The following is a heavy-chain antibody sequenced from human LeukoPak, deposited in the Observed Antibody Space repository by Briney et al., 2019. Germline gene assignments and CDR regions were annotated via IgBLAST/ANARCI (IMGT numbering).Heavy chain of an antibody. CDR1: GGSITDYY. J-gene: IGHJ3*02. CDR2: DYYSGSS. Sequence: PSETLSLTCTVSGGSITDYYWGWIRQPPGKGLEWIGYDYYSGSSNYNPSLKSRVTISVDTSKNQFSLKMSSVTAADTAVYYCARDLKLDGSSGYYAFDIWGQGTMVTVSS. D-gene: IGHD3-22*01. CDR3: ARDLKLDGSSGYYAFDI. V-gene: IGHV4-59*01.